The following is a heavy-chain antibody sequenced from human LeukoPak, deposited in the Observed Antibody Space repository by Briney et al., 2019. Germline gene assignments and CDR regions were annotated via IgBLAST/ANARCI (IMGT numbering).Heavy chain of an antibody. CDR1: GVSISSSSYY. CDR3: ARVAAAGTYFIDY. J-gene: IGHJ4*02. D-gene: IGHD6-13*01. Sequence: SETLSLTCTVSGVSISSSSYYWGWIRQPPGKGLEWIGSIYYSGSTYYNPSLKSRVTISVDTSKNQFSLKLSSVTAADTAVYYCARVAAAGTYFIDYWGQGTLVTVSS. CDR2: IYYSGST. V-gene: IGHV4-39*01.